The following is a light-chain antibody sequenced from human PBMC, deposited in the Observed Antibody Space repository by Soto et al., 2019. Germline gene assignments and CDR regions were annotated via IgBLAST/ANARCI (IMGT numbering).Light chain of an antibody. Sequence: EIVMTQSPATLSVSPGDRATVSCRASQSVSSNLAWYQQKPGQAPRLLIYGASTRATGVPARFSGSGSGTELSLTISSLQTEDFAVYYCQQYDKWPLTFGGGTKVEIK. CDR1: QSVSSN. J-gene: IGKJ4*01. V-gene: IGKV3-15*01. CDR3: QQYDKWPLT. CDR2: GAS.